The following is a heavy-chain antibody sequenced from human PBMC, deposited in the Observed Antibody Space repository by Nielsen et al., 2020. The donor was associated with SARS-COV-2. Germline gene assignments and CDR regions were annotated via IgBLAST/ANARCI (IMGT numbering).Heavy chain of an antibody. Sequence: GGSLRLSCAASGFTFSSYSMNWVRQAPGKGLEWVSYISSSSSTIYYADSVKGRFTISRDNAKNSLYLQMNSLRDEDTAVYYCARDSVPPYSSGWYIDHWGQGTLVTVSS. V-gene: IGHV3-48*02. CDR3: ARDSVPPYSSGWYIDH. CDR1: GFTFSSYS. CDR2: ISSSSSTI. J-gene: IGHJ4*02. D-gene: IGHD6-19*01.